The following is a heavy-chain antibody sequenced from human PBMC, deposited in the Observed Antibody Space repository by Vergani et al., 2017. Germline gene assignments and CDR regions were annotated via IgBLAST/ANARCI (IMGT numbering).Heavy chain of an antibody. CDR1: GFTFSSYG. Sequence: QVQLVESGGGVVQPGRSLRLSCAASGFTFSSYGMHWVRQAPGKGLEWVAVIWYDGSNKYYADSVKGRFTISRDNSKNTLYLQMNSLRVEDTAVYYCARGPEGIAAKDAFDIGGQGTMVTVSS. D-gene: IGHD6-13*01. CDR3: ARGPEGIAAKDAFDI. V-gene: IGHV3-33*01. J-gene: IGHJ3*02. CDR2: IWYDGSNK.